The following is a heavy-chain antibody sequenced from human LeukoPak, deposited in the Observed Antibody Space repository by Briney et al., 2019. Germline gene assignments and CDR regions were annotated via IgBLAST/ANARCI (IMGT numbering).Heavy chain of an antibody. V-gene: IGHV3-21*01. D-gene: IGHD2-2*01. J-gene: IGHJ4*02. Sequence: GGSLRLSCAASGFTLSRHSMNWDRQAPGKGLEWISSISTSSSYIYYADSVRGRFTISRDNAKNSLSLQMNSLRAEDTAVYYCARDSSNLSSYQTHIDYWGQGALVTVSS. CDR1: GFTLSRHS. CDR2: ISTSSSYI. CDR3: ARDSSNLSSYQTHIDY.